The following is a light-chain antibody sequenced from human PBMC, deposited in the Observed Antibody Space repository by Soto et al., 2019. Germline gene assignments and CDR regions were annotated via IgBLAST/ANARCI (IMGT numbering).Light chain of an antibody. Sequence: EIVLTQSPGTLSLSPGERATLSCRASQSVTTTYLSWYQQKPGQAPRLRIYNIDSRAAGIPDRFSGSGSGKDFHLSINRLEPEDFAVYYCQHYGSLPRTFGQGTKVEI. CDR1: QSVTTTY. V-gene: IGKV3-20*01. CDR2: NID. CDR3: QHYGSLPRT. J-gene: IGKJ2*02.